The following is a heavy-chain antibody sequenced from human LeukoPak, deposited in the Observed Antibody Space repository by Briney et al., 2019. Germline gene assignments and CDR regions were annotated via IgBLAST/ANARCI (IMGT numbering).Heavy chain of an antibody. Sequence: PGGSLRLSCAASGFTFSSYWMSWVRQAPGKGLEWVANIKQDGSEKYYVDSVKGRFTISRDNAKNSLYLQMNSLRAEDTAVYYCARATVVVVAATESWWFDPWGQGTLVTVFS. D-gene: IGHD2-15*01. CDR2: IKQDGSEK. CDR1: GFTFSSYW. CDR3: ARATVVVVAATESWWFDP. J-gene: IGHJ5*02. V-gene: IGHV3-7*01.